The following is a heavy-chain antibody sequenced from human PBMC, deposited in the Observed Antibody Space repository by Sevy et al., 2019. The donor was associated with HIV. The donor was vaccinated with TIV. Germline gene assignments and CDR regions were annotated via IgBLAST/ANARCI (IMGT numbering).Heavy chain of an antibody. CDR2: MNPNSGNT. CDR1: GYTFTSYD. J-gene: IGHJ5*02. D-gene: IGHD3-16*02. Sequence: ATVKVSCKASGYTFTSYDINWVRQATRQGLERMGWMNPNSGNTGYSQKFQGRVTMTSNTSISTAYMELVSLRSEDTAVYYCARGRGGYDYVWGSYRYMGWFDPWGQGTLVTVSS. CDR3: ARGRGGYDYVWGSYRYMGWFDP. V-gene: IGHV1-8*01.